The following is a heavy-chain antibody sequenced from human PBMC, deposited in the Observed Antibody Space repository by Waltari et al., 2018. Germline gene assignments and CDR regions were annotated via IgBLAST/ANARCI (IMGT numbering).Heavy chain of an antibody. D-gene: IGHD3-22*01. CDR3: ARVQGDYDTPSGSGY. CDR2: IYPSGGP. J-gene: IGHJ4*02. CDR1: GYSISSGYY. Sequence: QVQLQESGPGLVKPSETLSLTCTVSGYSISSGYYWGWIRQPPGKGLEWIGSIYPSGGPSSTPSLKSRVTISLDTSKNQFSLKLSSVTAADTAVYYCARVQGDYDTPSGSGYWGQGTLVTVSS. V-gene: IGHV4-38-2*02.